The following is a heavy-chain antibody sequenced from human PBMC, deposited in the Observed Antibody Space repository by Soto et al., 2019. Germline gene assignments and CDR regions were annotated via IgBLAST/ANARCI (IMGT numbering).Heavy chain of an antibody. D-gene: IGHD6-6*01. Sequence: QVQLVQSGAEVKKPGSSVKVSCKASGGTFSSYAISWVRQAPGQGLEWMGGIIPIFGTANYAQKFQGRVTITADESTSTADMELSSLRSEDTAVYYCAGGSALRRYYYYGMDVWGPGTTVTGSS. CDR3: AGGSALRRYYYYGMDV. V-gene: IGHV1-69*01. J-gene: IGHJ6*02. CDR1: GGTFSSYA. CDR2: IIPIFGTA.